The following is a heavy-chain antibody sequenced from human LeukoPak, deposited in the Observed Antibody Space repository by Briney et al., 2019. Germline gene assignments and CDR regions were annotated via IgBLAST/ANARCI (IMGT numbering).Heavy chain of an antibody. CDR1: GFTFSNYA. CDR2: ISGSDGST. CDR3: AKGSGSYFGRYFYYMDV. V-gene: IGHV3-23*01. D-gene: IGHD3-10*01. J-gene: IGHJ6*03. Sequence: PGGSLRLSCAASGFTFSNYAMSWVRQPPGKGLEWVSAISGSDGSTYYADSVKGRFTVSRDNSKNTLYLQMNSLRAEDTAVYYCAKGSGSYFGRYFYYMDVWGKGSTVTVSS.